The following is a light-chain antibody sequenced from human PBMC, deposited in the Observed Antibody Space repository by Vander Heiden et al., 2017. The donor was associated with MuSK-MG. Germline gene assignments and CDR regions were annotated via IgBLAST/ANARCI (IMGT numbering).Light chain of an antibody. CDR2: GAS. Sequence: EIVMTQSPGTLSVSPGARSTLSCRASQSIYSNLAWYQQKPGQAPRLLIFGASTRATGIPDRFSGSGYGTEFTLTISSRQSEDFAVYYCQQYNNWPPVTFGQGTRLEIK. CDR3: QQYNNWPPVT. J-gene: IGKJ5*01. CDR1: QSIYSN. V-gene: IGKV3-15*01.